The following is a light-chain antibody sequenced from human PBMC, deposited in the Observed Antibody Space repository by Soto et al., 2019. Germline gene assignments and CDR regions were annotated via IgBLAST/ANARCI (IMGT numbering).Light chain of an antibody. CDR1: SSDVGGYNY. CDR3: CSYAGRYTYV. J-gene: IGLJ1*01. Sequence: QSALTQPRSVSGSPGQSVTISCSGTSSDVGGYNYVSWYRQHPGKAPKLMIYDVSKRPSGVPDRFSGSKSGNTASLTISGLQAEDEADYSCCSYAGRYTYVFGSGTKVTV. CDR2: DVS. V-gene: IGLV2-11*01.